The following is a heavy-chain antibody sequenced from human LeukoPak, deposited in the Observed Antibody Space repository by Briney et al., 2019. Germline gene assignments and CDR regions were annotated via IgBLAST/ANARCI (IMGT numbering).Heavy chain of an antibody. V-gene: IGHV1-18*01. Sequence: ASVNVSCKASGYTFTSYGISWVRQAPGQGREWVGWISAYNGNTNYAQKLQGRVTMTTDTSTSTAYMELRSLRSDDTAVYYCAREGDYDSSGYYSTFDYWGQGTLVTVSS. CDR3: AREGDYDSSGYYSTFDY. D-gene: IGHD3-22*01. J-gene: IGHJ4*02. CDR2: ISAYNGNT. CDR1: GYTFTSYG.